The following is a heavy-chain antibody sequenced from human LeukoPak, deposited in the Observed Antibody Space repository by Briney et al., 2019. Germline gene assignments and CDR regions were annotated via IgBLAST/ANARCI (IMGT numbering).Heavy chain of an antibody. CDR2: IRYDGSNK. Sequence: PGGSLRLSCAASGFTFSSYGMHWFRQAPGKGLEWVAFIRYDGSNKYYADSVKGRFTISRDNSKNTLYLQMNSLRAEDTAVYYCAKDWFGESPYYYYYMDVWGKGTTVTVSS. V-gene: IGHV3-30*02. CDR3: AKDWFGESPYYYYYMDV. J-gene: IGHJ6*03. CDR1: GFTFSSYG. D-gene: IGHD3-10*01.